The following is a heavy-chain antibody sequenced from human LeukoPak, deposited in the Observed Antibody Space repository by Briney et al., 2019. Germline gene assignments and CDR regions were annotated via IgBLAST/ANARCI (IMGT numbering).Heavy chain of an antibody. CDR3: ARDRRPVFYYDSSGYYLGFDY. J-gene: IGHJ4*02. D-gene: IGHD3-22*01. V-gene: IGHV3-30-3*01. Sequence: GGSLRLSCAASGFTFSSYAMYWVRQAPGKGLEWVAVISYDGSNKYYADSVKGRFTISRDNSKNTLYLQMNSLRAEDTAVYYCARDRRPVFYYDSSGYYLGFDYWGQGTLVTVSS. CDR1: GFTFSSYA. CDR2: ISYDGSNK.